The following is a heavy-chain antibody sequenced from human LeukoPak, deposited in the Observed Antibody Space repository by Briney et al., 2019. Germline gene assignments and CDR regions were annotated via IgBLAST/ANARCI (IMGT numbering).Heavy chain of an antibody. Sequence: GRSLRLSCAVSRLTFSTSSMHWVRQAPGKGLEWVAVISFDGRYEFYADSVKGRFTISRDNSKNTLYLQMNSLRAYDTAVYYCARGAYSSSWNYYYYYGMDVWGQGTTVTVSS. V-gene: IGHV3-30*04. D-gene: IGHD6-13*01. CDR3: ARGAYSSSWNYYYYYGMDV. CDR2: ISFDGRYE. CDR1: RLTFSTSS. J-gene: IGHJ6*02.